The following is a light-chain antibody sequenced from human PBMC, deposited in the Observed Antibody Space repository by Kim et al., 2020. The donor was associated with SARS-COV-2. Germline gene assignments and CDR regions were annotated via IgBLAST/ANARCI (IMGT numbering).Light chain of an antibody. CDR1: QSVGSNY. CDR2: GAS. J-gene: IGKJ2*01. CDR3: QQYISALYT. Sequence: LSPGEGATLSCRASQSVGSNYLAWYQQKPGQAPRLLIYGASSRATGIPGRFSGSGSGTDFTLTISRLEPEDFAVYFCQQYISALYTFGQGTKLEI. V-gene: IGKV3-20*01.